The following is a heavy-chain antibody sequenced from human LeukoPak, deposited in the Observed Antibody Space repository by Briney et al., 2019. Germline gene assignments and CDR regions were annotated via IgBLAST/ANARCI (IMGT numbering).Heavy chain of an antibody. CDR2: INSDGSST. V-gene: IGHV3-74*01. Sequence: GGSLRLSCAASGFTFSSYWMHWVRQAPGKGLVWVSRINSDGSSTSYADSVKGRFTISRDNAKNTLYLQMNSLRAEGTAVYYCARGYYDSSGYYFWSLPLYDYWGQGTLVTVSS. CDR1: GFTFSSYW. D-gene: IGHD3-22*01. J-gene: IGHJ4*02. CDR3: ARGYYDSSGYYFWSLPLYDY.